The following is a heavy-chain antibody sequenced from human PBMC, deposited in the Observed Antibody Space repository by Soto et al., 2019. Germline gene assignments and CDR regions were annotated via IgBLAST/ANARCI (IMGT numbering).Heavy chain of an antibody. D-gene: IGHD4-17*01. CDR3: ATEIDRTTGTSPDY. J-gene: IGHJ4*02. CDR2: INADNGNT. CDR1: GYTFSGSV. Sequence: GYSVQVSCKASGYTFSGSVMHWVRQAPGQRLEWMGWINADNGNTKYSQKFQGRVTITRDTSASTAYMELSSLSSEDTTVYYCATEIDRTTGTSPDYWGTGTL. V-gene: IGHV1-3*01.